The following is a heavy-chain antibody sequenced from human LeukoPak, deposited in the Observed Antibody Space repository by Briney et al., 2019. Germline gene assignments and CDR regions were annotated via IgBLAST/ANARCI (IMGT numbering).Heavy chain of an antibody. CDR1: GFTFSSYS. CDR3: ATMGGAAAGPFDY. V-gene: IGHV3-21*04. Sequence: GGSLRLSCAASGFTFSSYSMNWVRQAPGKGLEWVSSISSSSSYIYYADSVKGRFTISRDNSKNTLYLQMNSLRAEDTAVYYCATMGGAAAGPFDYWGQGTLVTVSS. D-gene: IGHD6-13*01. CDR2: ISSSSSYI. J-gene: IGHJ4*02.